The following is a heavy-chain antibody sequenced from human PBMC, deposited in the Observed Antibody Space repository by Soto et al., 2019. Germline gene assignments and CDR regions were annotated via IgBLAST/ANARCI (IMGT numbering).Heavy chain of an antibody. J-gene: IGHJ4*02. CDR2: IWYDGSNK. D-gene: IGHD2-21*02. V-gene: IGHV3-33*01. Sequence: QVQLVESGGGVVQPGRSLRLSCAASGFTFSSYGMHWVRQAPGKGLEWVAVIWYDGSNKYYADSVKGRFTISRDNSKNTLYLQMNILRAEDTAVYYCARCVAVTGPSLFDYWGQGTLVTVS. CDR3: ARCVAVTGPSLFDY. CDR1: GFTFSSYG.